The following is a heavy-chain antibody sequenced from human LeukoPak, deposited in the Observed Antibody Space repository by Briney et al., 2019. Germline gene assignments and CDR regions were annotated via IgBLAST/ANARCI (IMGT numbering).Heavy chain of an antibody. Sequence: GESLKISCKGSGYSFTSYWIGWVRQMPGQGLEWVGIIYPGDSYTRYSPSFQGQVTISADKSISTAYLQWSSLKASDTAMYYCARQGYSYGFDYWGQGTLVTVSS. CDR3: ARQGYSYGFDY. V-gene: IGHV5-51*01. CDR2: IYPGDSYT. CDR1: GYSFTSYW. D-gene: IGHD5-18*01. J-gene: IGHJ4*02.